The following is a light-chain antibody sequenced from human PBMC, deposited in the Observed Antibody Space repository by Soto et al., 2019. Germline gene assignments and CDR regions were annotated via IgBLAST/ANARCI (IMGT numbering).Light chain of an antibody. CDR3: QQLNSFPIT. Sequence: DIQMTQSPSTLSAFVGDRVTITCRASQVISSYLAWYQQKPGRAPKLLIYAASTLQSGVPSRFSGSGSGTEFTLTITSLQPEDFATYYCQQLNSFPITFGQGTRLEIK. V-gene: IGKV1-9*01. J-gene: IGKJ5*01. CDR2: AAS. CDR1: QVISSY.